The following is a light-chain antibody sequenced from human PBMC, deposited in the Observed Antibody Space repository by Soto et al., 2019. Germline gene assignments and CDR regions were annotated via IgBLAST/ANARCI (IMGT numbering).Light chain of an antibody. V-gene: IGKV1-39*01. CDR1: QSIRTY. Sequence: DIQMTQSPSSLSASVGDRVTNTCRTSQSIRTYLNWYQQTPGKAPKVLIYAASSFQTGVPSRFSGSGSGTDFTLTISRLQPEDFATYYCQQSYTSPWTFGQGTKVEIK. J-gene: IGKJ1*01. CDR3: QQSYTSPWT. CDR2: AAS.